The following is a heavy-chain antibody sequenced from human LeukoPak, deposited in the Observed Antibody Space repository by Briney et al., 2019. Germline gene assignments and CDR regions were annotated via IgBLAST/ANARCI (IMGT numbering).Heavy chain of an antibody. D-gene: IGHD1-1*01. V-gene: IGHV4-39*07. CDR1: GGSISSSSYY. J-gene: IGHJ5*02. CDR3: ARDRGVLPVVQNWFDP. CDR2: IYYSGST. Sequence: PSETLSLTCTVSGGSISSSSYYWGWIRQPPGKGLEWIGSIYYSGSTYYNPSLKSRVTISVDTSKNQFSLKLSSVTAADTAVYYCARDRGVLPVVQNWFDPWGQGTLVTVSS.